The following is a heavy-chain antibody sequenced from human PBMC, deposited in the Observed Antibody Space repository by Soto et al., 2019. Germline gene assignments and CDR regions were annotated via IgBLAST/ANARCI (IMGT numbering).Heavy chain of an antibody. Sequence: PSETLSLTCTVSGGSISSGDYYWSWIRQPPGKGLEWIGYIYYSGSTYYNPSLKSRVTISVDTSKNQFSLKLSSVTAADTAVYYCARVPPGCSGGSCYSSNWFDPWGQGTLVTVSS. D-gene: IGHD2-15*01. CDR2: IYYSGST. CDR1: GGSISSGDYY. CDR3: ARVPPGCSGGSCYSSNWFDP. J-gene: IGHJ5*02. V-gene: IGHV4-30-4*01.